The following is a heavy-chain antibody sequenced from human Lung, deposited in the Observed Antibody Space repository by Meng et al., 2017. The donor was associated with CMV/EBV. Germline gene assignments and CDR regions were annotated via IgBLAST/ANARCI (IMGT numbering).Heavy chain of an antibody. D-gene: IGHD1-26*01. CDR2: ISGGGGTT. CDR3: AKEPTYQRYSGSYLDY. CDR1: GFTFSSYA. Sequence: GGSXRLXCAASGFTFSSYAMTWVRQAPGKGLEWVSVISGGGGTTDFADSVKGRFTISRDNSKNTLYLQMYSLRAEDTAVYYCAKEPTYQRYSGSYLDYWGRGXLVTVSS. V-gene: IGHV3-23*01. J-gene: IGHJ4*02.